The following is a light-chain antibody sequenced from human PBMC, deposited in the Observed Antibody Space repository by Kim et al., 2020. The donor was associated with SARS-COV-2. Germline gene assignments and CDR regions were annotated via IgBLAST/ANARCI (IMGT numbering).Light chain of an antibody. Sequence: AHWPYWFQQKPGQAPRTLIYNTHDKNSWTPARFSGSLLGGKAALTLSGAQPEDEADYYCLLFYSGGFWVFGGGTQLTVL. CDR2: NTH. CDR1: AHW. V-gene: IGLV7-46*01. CDR3: LLFYSGGFWV. J-gene: IGLJ3*02.